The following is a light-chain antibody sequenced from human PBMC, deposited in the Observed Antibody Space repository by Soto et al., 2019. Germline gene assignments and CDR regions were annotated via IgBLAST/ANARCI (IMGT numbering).Light chain of an antibody. J-gene: IGKJ4*01. Sequence: DIQMTQSPSTLSASVGDRVTITCRASQSISRSLAWYQQKPGKAPSLLIYDASNRATGIPARFSGSGSGTDFTLTISSLEPEDFALYFCQQRNNWPPTFGGGTKVE. CDR2: DAS. V-gene: IGKV1-5*01. CDR3: QQRNNWPPT. CDR1: QSISRS.